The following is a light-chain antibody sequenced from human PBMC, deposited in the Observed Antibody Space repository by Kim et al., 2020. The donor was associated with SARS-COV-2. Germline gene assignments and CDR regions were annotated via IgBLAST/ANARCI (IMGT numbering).Light chain of an antibody. CDR1: QSVGSNY. J-gene: IGKJ2*01. CDR2: GAS. CDR3: QQYISALYT. Sequence: LSPGEDATPSCRSSQSVGSNYLAWYQQTPGQAPRLLIYGASSRATGIPGRFSGSGSGTDFTLTISRLEPEDFAVYFCQQYISALYTFGQGTKLEIK. V-gene: IGKV3-20*01.